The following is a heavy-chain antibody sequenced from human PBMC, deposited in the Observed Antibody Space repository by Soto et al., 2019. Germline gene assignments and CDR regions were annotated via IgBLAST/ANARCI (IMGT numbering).Heavy chain of an antibody. J-gene: IGHJ6*02. CDR1: GFTFSRYW. CDR2: IKQDGSEK. CDR3: AKDRFRGRIAASYGMDV. D-gene: IGHD6-13*01. V-gene: IGHV3-7*03. Sequence: GGSLRLSCAASGFTFSRYWMSWVRQAPGKGLEWVANIKQDGSEKYYVDSVKGRFTISRDNAKNSLYLEMNSLRAEDTAVYYCAKDRFRGRIAASYGMDVWGQGTTVTVSS.